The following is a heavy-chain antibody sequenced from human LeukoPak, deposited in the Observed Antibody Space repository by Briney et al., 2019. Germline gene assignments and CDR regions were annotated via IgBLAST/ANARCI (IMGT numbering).Heavy chain of an antibody. CDR3: ARDEGGYTLF. D-gene: IGHD5-18*01. CDR1: GFTFVSYS. CDR2: ITSSSDTI. V-gene: IGHV3-48*02. J-gene: IGHJ4*02. Sequence: GGSLRLSCAASGFTFVSYSMNWVRRAPGKGLEWVSYITSSSDTIYYADSVKGRFTTSRDNARNPLYLQMNSLGDEDTAVYYCARDEGGYTLFWGQGTLVTVSS.